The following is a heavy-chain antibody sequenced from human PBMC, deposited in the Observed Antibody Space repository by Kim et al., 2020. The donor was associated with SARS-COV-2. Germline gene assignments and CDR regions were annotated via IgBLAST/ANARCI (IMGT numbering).Heavy chain of an antibody. D-gene: IGHD2-21*02. Sequence: ASVKVFCKASGYTFTSYYMHWVRQAPGQGLEWIGIINPSGGSTSYAQKFQGRVTMTRDTSTSTVYMELSSLRSEDTAVYYSARANGGNSVYYYGMDVWGQGTTVTVSS. CDR3: ARANGGNSVYYYGMDV. V-gene: IGHV1-46*01. CDR2: INPSGGST. CDR1: GYTFTSYY. J-gene: IGHJ6*02.